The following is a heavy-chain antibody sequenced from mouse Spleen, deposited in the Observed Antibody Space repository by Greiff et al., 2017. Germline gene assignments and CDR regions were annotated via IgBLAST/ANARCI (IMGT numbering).Heavy chain of an antibody. CDR2: IYPGDGDT. CDR1: GYAFSSYW. CDR3: AREDDGYGNY. J-gene: IGHJ2*01. V-gene: IGHV1-80*01. D-gene: IGHD2-3*01. Sequence: VQLVESGAELVKPGASVKISCKASGYAFSSYWMNWVKQRPGKGLEWIGQIYPGDGDTNYNGKFKGKATLTADKSSSTAYMQLSSLTSEDSAVYFCAREDDGYGNYWGQGTTLTVSS.